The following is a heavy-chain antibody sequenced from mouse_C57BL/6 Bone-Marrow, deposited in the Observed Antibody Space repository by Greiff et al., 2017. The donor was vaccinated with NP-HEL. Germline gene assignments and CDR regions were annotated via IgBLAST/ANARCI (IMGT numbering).Heavy chain of an antibody. J-gene: IGHJ2*01. Sequence: QVQLQQPGAELVKPGASVKLSCKASGYTFTNYWMPWVQQRPGRGLEWIGRIDPDSGGTKYNEKFKSKATLTVDKPSSTAYMQLSSLTSEDSAVYYGARYDYGSGYFDYWGQGTTLTVSS. V-gene: IGHV1-72*01. CDR2: IDPDSGGT. D-gene: IGHD1-1*01. CDR1: GYTFTNYW. CDR3: ARYDYGSGYFDY.